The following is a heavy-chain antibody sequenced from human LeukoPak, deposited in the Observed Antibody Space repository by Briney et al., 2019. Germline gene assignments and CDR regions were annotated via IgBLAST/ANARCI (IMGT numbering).Heavy chain of an antibody. CDR2: MRCDAGSKYYGDSLSK. D-gene: IGHD6-13*01. CDR1: GFIFSDYG. Sequence: PGGSLRLSCAASGFIFSDYGMHWVRQAPGKGREGVAFMRCDAGSKYYGDSLSKYYADSVKGRFTISRDNSKNTLYLQMNSLRAEDTAVYYCAKDPYSSSWYQFDYWGQGTLVTVSS. CDR3: AKDPYSSSWYQFDY. V-gene: IGHV3-30*02. J-gene: IGHJ4*02.